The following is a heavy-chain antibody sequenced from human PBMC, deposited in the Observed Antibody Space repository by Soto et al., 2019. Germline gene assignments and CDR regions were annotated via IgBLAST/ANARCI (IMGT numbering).Heavy chain of an antibody. V-gene: IGHV4-38-2*01. CDR2: VYHTGRT. CDR3: ARGMNPQDY. D-gene: IGHD6-13*01. CDR1: GFSVSSDYY. J-gene: IGHJ4*02. Sequence: SETLSLTCAVSGFSVSSDYYWGRIRQPPGKGLEWIGSVYHTGRTYYNPSLRSRLTMSLDMSKNQFSLSLASVAAADTAMYYCARGMNPQDYWGQGTLVTVSS.